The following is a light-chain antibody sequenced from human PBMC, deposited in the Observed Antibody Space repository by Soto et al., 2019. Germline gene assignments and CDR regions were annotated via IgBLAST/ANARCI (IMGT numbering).Light chain of an antibody. CDR1: NSDIGAYNY. Sequence: QSVLTQPASVSGSPGQSITISCTGTNSDIGAYNYVSWYQQRPDKAPKLIIYDVNNRPSGVSNRFSGSKSGNTASLTISGLQADDEADYYGTSPTISSTEAFGGGTKVTVL. J-gene: IGLJ2*01. V-gene: IGLV2-14*01. CDR3: TSPTISSTEA. CDR2: DVN.